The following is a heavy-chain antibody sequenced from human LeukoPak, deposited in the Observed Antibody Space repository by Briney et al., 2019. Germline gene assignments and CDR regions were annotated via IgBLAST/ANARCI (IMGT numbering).Heavy chain of an antibody. CDR2: INPSGGST. V-gene: IGHV1-46*01. J-gene: IGHJ4*02. CDR1: GYTFTSYY. Sequence: ASVKVSCKASGYTFTSYYMHWVRQAPGQGLEWMGIINPSGGSTSYAQKFQGRVTMTRDISSSTVYMELSSLRSEDTAVYYCARGAYYYGSGSGLGYWGQGTLVTVSS. D-gene: IGHD3-10*01. CDR3: ARGAYYYGSGSGLGY.